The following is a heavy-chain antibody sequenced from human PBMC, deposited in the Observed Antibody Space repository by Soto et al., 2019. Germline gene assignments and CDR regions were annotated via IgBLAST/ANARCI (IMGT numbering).Heavy chain of an antibody. Sequence: QVQLVQSGAEMREPGSLVKLSCKASGGSFNTHSITWVRQAPGQGIEWMGGIVPMFGTTNYTQKLQGRLTISADESASTTYMELRSLRSEDTAIYYCARGSYDFWSGPGGFYYYAMDVWGQGTTVTVS. CDR1: GGSFNTHS. CDR3: ARGSYDFWSGPGGFYYYAMDV. D-gene: IGHD3-3*01. CDR2: IVPMFGTT. J-gene: IGHJ6*02. V-gene: IGHV1-69*01.